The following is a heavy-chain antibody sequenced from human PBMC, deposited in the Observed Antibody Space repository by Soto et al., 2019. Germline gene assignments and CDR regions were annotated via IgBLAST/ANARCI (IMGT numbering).Heavy chain of an antibody. D-gene: IGHD2-21*02. Sequence: TLSLTCTVSGGSISSGGYYWSWIRQHPGKGLEWIGYIYYSGSTYYNPSLKSRVTISVDTSKNQFSLKLSSVTAADTAVYYCARLAYCGGDCYPGWFDPWGQGTLVTVSS. CDR2: IYYSGST. CDR1: GGSISSGGYY. V-gene: IGHV4-31*03. J-gene: IGHJ5*02. CDR3: ARLAYCGGDCYPGWFDP.